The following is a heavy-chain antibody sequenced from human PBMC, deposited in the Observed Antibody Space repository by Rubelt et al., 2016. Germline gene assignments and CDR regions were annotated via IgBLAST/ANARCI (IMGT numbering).Heavy chain of an antibody. V-gene: IGHV3-30*02. J-gene: IGHJ4*02. CDR3: AVFGAYYYDSTAHDY. Sequence: GWVAFIRYDGSNKYYADSVKGRFTISRDNSKNTLYLQMNSLRAEDTAVYYCAVFGAYYYDSTAHDYWGQGTLVTVSS. D-gene: IGHD3-22*01. CDR2: IRYDGSNK.